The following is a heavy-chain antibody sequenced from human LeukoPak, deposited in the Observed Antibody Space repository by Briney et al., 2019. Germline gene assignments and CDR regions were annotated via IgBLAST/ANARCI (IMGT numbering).Heavy chain of an antibody. V-gene: IGHV3-53*05. CDR1: GFSVSSNY. D-gene: IGHD2-15*01. CDR2: IYSGSTT. Sequence: GGSLRLSCAASGFSVSSNYMNWVRQAPGKGLEWVSVIYSGSTTYYADSVKGRFTISRDNSKNTLYLQMNSLRVEDTAVYYCAKVDVNCSGDSCDPPYFDYWGQGTLVTVSS. CDR3: AKVDVNCSGDSCDPPYFDY. J-gene: IGHJ4*02.